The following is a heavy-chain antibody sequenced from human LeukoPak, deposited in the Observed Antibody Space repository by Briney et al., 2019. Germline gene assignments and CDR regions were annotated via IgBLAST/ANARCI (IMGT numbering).Heavy chain of an antibody. CDR2: ISAYNGNT. CDR1: GYTFTSYG. V-gene: IGHV1-18*01. D-gene: IGHD3-3*01. J-gene: IGHJ4*02. Sequence: ASVKVSCKTSGYTFTSYGISWVRQAPGQGLEWMGWISAYNGNTNYAQKLQGRVTMTTDTSTSTAYMELRSLRSDDTAVYYCARGLNLRFLEWLLGYWGQGTLVTVSS. CDR3: ARGLNLRFLEWLLGY.